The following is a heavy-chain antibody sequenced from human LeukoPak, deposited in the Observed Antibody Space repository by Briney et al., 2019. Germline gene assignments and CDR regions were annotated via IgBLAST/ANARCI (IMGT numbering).Heavy chain of an antibody. CDR1: GFTVTSCC. CDR3: ATSPPIKGGFGS. V-gene: IGHV3-74*01. Sequence: AGSLRLSCAVSGFTVTSCCMHWVRQVPGKEPVWVSRFDLDGTSATYADSVKGRFIISSDSAKNTLYLQMNSLRAEDTAVYYCATSPPIKGGFGSWGQGTLVTVSS. CDR2: FDLDGTSA. D-gene: IGHD3-3*01. J-gene: IGHJ4*02.